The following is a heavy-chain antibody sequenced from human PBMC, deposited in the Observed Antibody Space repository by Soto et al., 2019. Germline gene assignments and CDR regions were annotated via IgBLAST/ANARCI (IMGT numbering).Heavy chain of an antibody. J-gene: IGHJ4*01. Sequence: QGQLQESGPGLVKPSGTLSLTCTVSGGSISNNNWWRWVRQTPERGLEWIGQIYHSGNTNYNPSLKSRVSMSVDKSKNQFSLKMNSATAADTAVYYCARFLPGFVGENEAVDFWGHGTLVTVSS. CDR1: GGSISNNNW. V-gene: IGHV4-4*02. CDR3: ARFLPGFVGENEAVDF. D-gene: IGHD3-3*01. CDR2: IYHSGNT.